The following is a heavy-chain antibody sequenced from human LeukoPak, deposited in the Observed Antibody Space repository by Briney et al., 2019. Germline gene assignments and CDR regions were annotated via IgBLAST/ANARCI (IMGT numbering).Heavy chain of an antibody. J-gene: IGHJ4*02. CDR2: ISGSGDST. V-gene: IGHV3-23*01. CDR1: GFTFSSYA. CDR3: AKDPLTRFDY. Sequence: GGSLRLSCAASGFTFSSYAMSWVRQAPGKGLEWVSAISGSGDSTYYADSVKGRLTISRDNSKNTLYLQMNSLRAEDTAAYYCAKDPLTRFDYWGQGTLVTVSS. D-gene: IGHD3-9*01.